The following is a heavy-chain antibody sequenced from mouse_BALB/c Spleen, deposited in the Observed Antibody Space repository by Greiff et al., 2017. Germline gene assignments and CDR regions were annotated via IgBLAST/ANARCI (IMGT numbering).Heavy chain of an antibody. J-gene: IGHJ4*01. Sequence: EVKLQESGPGLVKPSQSLSLTCTVTGYSITSDYAWNWIRQFPGNKLEWMGYISYSGSTSYNPSLKSRISITRDTSKNQFFLQLNSVTTEDTATYYCARGYGNFAMDYWGQGTSVTVSS. CDR3: ARGYGNFAMDY. D-gene: IGHD2-1*01. V-gene: IGHV3-2*02. CDR1: GYSITSDYA. CDR2: ISYSGST.